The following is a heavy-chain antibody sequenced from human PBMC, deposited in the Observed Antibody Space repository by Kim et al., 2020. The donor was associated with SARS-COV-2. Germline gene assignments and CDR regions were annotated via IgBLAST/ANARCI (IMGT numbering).Heavy chain of an antibody. CDR3: AIVASKLRFLNFEY. J-gene: IGHJ4*02. D-gene: IGHD3-3*01. Sequence: YADAVKGRFTSSRDNSNNTLDLQLNSLRAEDTAVYYCAIVASKLRFLNFEYWGQGTLVAVSP. V-gene: IGHV3-23*01.